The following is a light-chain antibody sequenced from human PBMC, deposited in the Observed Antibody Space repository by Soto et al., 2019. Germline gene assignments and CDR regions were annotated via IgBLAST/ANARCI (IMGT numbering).Light chain of an antibody. V-gene: IGKV1-13*02. Sequence: AIQLTQSPSSLSASVGDRVTITCRASQGISSALAWYQQKPGKAPKLLIYDASSLESGVPSRFSGSGSGTDFTLTIRSPEAGDFSTYYCQQFNSYLTFGGGTKVEIK. CDR1: QGISSA. J-gene: IGKJ4*01. CDR2: DAS. CDR3: QQFNSYLT.